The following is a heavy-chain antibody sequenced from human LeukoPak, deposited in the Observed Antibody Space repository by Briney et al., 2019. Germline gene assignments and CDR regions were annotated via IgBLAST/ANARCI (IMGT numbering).Heavy chain of an antibody. D-gene: IGHD6-19*01. CDR2: ISSSSTYI. V-gene: IGHV3-21*04. J-gene: IGHJ4*02. Sequence: GGSLRLSCAASGFTFSCYTMNWVRQAPGKGLEWVSSISSSSTYIHYADSVKGRFTISRDNAKNSLYLQMNSLRAEDTAMYYCAGDAGYSSGWYDYFDCWGQGTLVTVSS. CDR1: GFTFSCYT. CDR3: AGDAGYSSGWYDYFDC.